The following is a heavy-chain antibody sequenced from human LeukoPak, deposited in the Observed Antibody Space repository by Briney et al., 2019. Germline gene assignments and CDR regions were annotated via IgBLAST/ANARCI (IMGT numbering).Heavy chain of an antibody. CDR2: INPSGGST. CDR3: ARGAPTAAGLGRGY. J-gene: IGHJ4*02. D-gene: IGHD6-13*01. CDR1: GYTFTGYY. Sequence: ASVKVSCKASGYTFTGYYRHWVRQAPGQGLEWMGIINPSGGSTSYAQKFQGRVTMTRDTSTSTVYMELSSLKSADTAVYYCARGAPTAAGLGRGYWGQGTLVTVSS. V-gene: IGHV1-46*01.